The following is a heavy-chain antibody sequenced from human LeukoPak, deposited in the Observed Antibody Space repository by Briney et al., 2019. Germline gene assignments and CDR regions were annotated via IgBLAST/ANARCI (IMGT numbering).Heavy chain of an antibody. J-gene: IGHJ4*02. Sequence: PGGSLRLSCTASGFTFSSFAMSWIRQAPGRGLEWVSYISRSGDIVSYGDSVKGRFTISRDNAKDSLYLQMNSLRVEDTAVYYCARGYSSGWYSSDYWGQGTLVTVSS. CDR2: ISRSGDIV. V-gene: IGHV3-48*03. D-gene: IGHD6-19*01. CDR1: GFTFSSFA. CDR3: ARGYSSGWYSSDY.